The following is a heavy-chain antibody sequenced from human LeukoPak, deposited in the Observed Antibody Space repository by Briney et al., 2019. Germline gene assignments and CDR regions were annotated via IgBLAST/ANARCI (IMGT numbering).Heavy chain of an antibody. V-gene: IGHV3-21*04. CDR3: ARARRLWFGASIYYYYGMDV. Sequence: GGSLRLSCAASGFTFSSYSMNWVRQAPGKGLEWVSSISSSSSYIYYADSVKGRFTISRDNAKNSLYLQMNSLRAADTAVYYCARARRLWFGASIYYYYGMDVWGQGTTVTVSS. CDR1: GFTFSSYS. J-gene: IGHJ6*02. CDR2: ISSSSSYI. D-gene: IGHD3-10*01.